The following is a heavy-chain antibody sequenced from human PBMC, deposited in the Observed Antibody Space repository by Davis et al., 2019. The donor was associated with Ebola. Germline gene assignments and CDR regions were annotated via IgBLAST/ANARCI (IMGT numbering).Heavy chain of an antibody. J-gene: IGHJ5*01. Sequence: PGGSLRLSCAASGFTFSSYAMSWVRQAPGKGLEWVSTVYSGGSTYYTDSVKGRFTISRDNSKNTVFLQMNSLRAGDTAVYYCASLYCSRGTCHFDSWGQGVLVTVSS. CDR3: ASLYCSRGTCHFDS. CDR2: VYSGGST. V-gene: IGHV3-23*05. D-gene: IGHD2-15*01. CDR1: GFTFSSYA.